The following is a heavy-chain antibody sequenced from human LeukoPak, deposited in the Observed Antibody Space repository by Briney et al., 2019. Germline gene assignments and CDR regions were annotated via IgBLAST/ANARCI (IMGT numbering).Heavy chain of an antibody. CDR1: GLTFSSYA. V-gene: IGHV3-23*01. CDR2: ISGSGGST. Sequence: PGGSLRLSCAASGLTFSSYAMSWVRQTPGKGLEWVSAISGSGGSTYYADSVKGRFTISRDNSKSTLYLQINSLRAEDTAVYYCAKDRLYCSSTSCFFDYWGQGTLDTVSS. D-gene: IGHD2-2*01. CDR3: AKDRLYCSSTSCFFDY. J-gene: IGHJ4*02.